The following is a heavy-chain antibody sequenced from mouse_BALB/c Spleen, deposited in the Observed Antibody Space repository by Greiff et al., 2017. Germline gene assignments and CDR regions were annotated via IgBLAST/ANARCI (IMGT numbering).Heavy chain of an antibody. V-gene: IGHV14-4*02. CDR1: GFNIKDYY. CDR3: PYGREAWFAY. CDR2: IDPENGDT. Sequence: VQLKQSGAELVRSGASVKLSCTASGFNIKDYYMHWVKQRPDQGLEWIGWIDPENGDTEYAPKFQGKATMTADTSSNTAYLQLSSLTSEDTAVYYCPYGREAWFAYWGQGTLVTVSA. J-gene: IGHJ3*01. D-gene: IGHD1-1*01.